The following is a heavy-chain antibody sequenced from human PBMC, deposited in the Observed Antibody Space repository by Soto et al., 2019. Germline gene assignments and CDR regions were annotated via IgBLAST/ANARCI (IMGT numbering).Heavy chain of an antibody. D-gene: IGHD6-13*01. CDR1: GSSISNW. CDR3: ARGGIAAAGLDY. V-gene: IGHV4-4*02. Sequence: PSETLSLTCAVSGSSISNWWSWVRQPPGKGLEWIGEIFHSGSTKYNPSLKSRVTISVDKSKNQFSLKLSSVTAADTAVYYCARGGIAAAGLDYWGPGTLVTVSS. CDR2: IFHSGST. J-gene: IGHJ4*02.